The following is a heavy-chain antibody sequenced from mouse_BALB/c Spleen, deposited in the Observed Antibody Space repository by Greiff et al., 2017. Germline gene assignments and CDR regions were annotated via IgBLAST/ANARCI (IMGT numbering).Heavy chain of an antibody. D-gene: IGHD2-4*01. Sequence: QVQLQQSGPELVKPGASVKISCKASGYSFTSYYIHWVKQRPGQGLEWIGWIFPGSGNTKYNEKFKGKATLTADTSSSTAYMQLSSLTSEDSAVYFCARGKVWDYDWYFDVWGAGTTVTVSS. J-gene: IGHJ1*01. CDR2: IFPGSGNT. CDR1: GYSFTSYY. V-gene: IGHV1-66*01. CDR3: ARGKVWDYDWYFDV.